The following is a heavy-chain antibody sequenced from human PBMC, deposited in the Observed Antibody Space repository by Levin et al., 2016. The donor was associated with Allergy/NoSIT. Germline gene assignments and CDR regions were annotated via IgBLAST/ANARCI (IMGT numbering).Heavy chain of an antibody. CDR2: INPNSGGT. D-gene: IGHD6-13*01. CDR3: ARAGGIAAAGVPGHPIYYYGMDV. Sequence: ASVKVSCKASGYTFTGYYMHWVRQAPGQGLEWMGWINPNSGGTNYAQKFQGRVTMTRDTSISTAYMELSRLRSDDTAVYYCARAGGIAAAGVPGHPIYYYGMDVWGQGTTVTVSS. J-gene: IGHJ6*02. V-gene: IGHV1-2*02. CDR1: GYTFTGYY.